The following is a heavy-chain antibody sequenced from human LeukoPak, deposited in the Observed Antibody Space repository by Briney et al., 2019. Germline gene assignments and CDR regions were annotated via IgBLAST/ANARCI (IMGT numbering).Heavy chain of an antibody. CDR3: TRWIWFGELSVGFDP. V-gene: IGHV3-73*01. J-gene: IGHJ5*02. CDR1: GFTFGSYG. Sequence: PGGSLRLSCAASGFTFGSYGMHWVRQASGKGLEWVGRIRSKANSYATAYAASVKGRFTISRDDSKNTAYLQMNSLKTEDTAVYYCTRWIWFGELSVGFDPWGQGTLVTVSS. D-gene: IGHD3-10*01. CDR2: IRSKANSYAT.